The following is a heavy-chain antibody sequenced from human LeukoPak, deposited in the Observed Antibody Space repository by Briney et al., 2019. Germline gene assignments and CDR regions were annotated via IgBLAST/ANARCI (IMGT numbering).Heavy chain of an antibody. Sequence: GGSLRLSCAASGFTFSSYSMTWVRQASGKGLEGVANIKQDGREKSYVDSVKGRVTISRDSAENSLYLQMKSLRAEDTAVYYCARDLSPTNAGSVLFDAFDIWGQGTMVTVSS. CDR3: ARDLSPTNAGSVLFDAFDI. V-gene: IGHV3-7*01. CDR2: IKQDGREK. CDR1: GFTFSSYS. D-gene: IGHD2-2*01. J-gene: IGHJ3*02.